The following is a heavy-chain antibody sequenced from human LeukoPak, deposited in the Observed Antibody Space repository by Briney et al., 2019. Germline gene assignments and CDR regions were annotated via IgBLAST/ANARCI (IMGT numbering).Heavy chain of an antibody. D-gene: IGHD3-22*01. Sequence: GASVKVSCKASGYTFTSYGISWVRQAPGQGLEWMGWISAYNGNTNYAQKLQGRVTMTTDTSTSTAYMELRSLRSEDTAVYYCARDRGWHYNADSGYYPPDYWGQGTLVTVSS. CDR3: ARDRGWHYNADSGYYPPDY. CDR2: ISAYNGNT. J-gene: IGHJ4*02. V-gene: IGHV1-18*01. CDR1: GYTFTSYG.